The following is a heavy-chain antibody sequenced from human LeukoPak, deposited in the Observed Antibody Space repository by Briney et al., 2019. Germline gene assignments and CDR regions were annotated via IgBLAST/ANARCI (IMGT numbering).Heavy chain of an antibody. J-gene: IGHJ4*02. CDR2: INTNTGVP. CDR3: ARRAEAGMVDY. Sequence: AASVKVSCKASGYTFSNYAMNWVRQAPGQGLEWMGWINTNTGVPTFAQGFTGRFVFSLDTSVSAAYLQISSLKAEDTAVYFCARRAEAGMVDYWGQGTLVTVSS. V-gene: IGHV7-4-1*02. D-gene: IGHD6-13*01. CDR1: GYTFSNYA.